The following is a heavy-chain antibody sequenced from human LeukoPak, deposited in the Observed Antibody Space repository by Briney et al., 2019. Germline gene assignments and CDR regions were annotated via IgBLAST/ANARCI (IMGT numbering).Heavy chain of an antibody. D-gene: IGHD6-6*01. Sequence: SETLSLTCTVSGGSISSSSYYWGWIRQPPGKGLEWIGSIYYSGSTNYNPSLKSRVTISVDTSKNQFSLKLTSVTAADTAVYYCARGDYSSSSRNNQDWFGPWGQGTLVTVSS. V-gene: IGHV4-39*07. CDR1: GGSISSSSYY. CDR2: IYYSGST. J-gene: IGHJ5*02. CDR3: ARGDYSSSSRNNQDWFGP.